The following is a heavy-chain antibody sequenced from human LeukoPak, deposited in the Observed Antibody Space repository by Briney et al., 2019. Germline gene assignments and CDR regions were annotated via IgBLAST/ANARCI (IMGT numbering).Heavy chain of an antibody. CDR2: IYSGGST. CDR3: ARATVEMATITFDY. J-gene: IGHJ4*02. CDR1: GFTVSSDY. V-gene: IGHV3-53*01. Sequence: GGSLRLSCAASGFTVSSDYMSWVRQAPGRGLEWVSVIYSGGSTYYADSVKGRFTISRDNSKNTLYLQMNSLRAEDTAAYYCARATVEMATITFDYWGQGTLVTVSS. D-gene: IGHD5-24*01.